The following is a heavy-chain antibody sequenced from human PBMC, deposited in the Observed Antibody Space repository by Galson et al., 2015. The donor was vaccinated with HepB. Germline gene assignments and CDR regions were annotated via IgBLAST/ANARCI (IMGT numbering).Heavy chain of an antibody. V-gene: IGHV3-30*02. J-gene: IGHJ6*02. D-gene: IGHD3-22*01. CDR3: AKDNSGYYYYEHGIDV. CDR1: GFTLSAYG. Sequence: SLRLSCAASGFTLSAYGMHWVRQAPGKGLEWVAFITYHGNNKYHVGSVKGRFTISRDNSKDTLYLQINSLRGEDTAVYYCAKDNSGYYYYEHGIDVWGQGTTVTVSS. CDR2: ITYHGNNK.